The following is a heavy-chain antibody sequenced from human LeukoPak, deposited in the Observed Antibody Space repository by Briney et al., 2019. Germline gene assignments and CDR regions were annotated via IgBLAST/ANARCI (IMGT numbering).Heavy chain of an antibody. Sequence: SETLSLTCTVSGGSISSYYWSWIRQPPGKGLEWIGYIYTSGSTNYNPSLKSRVTISVDTSKNQFSLKLNSVTAADTAVYYCARGQYTTGWYNWFDPWGQGTLVTVSS. D-gene: IGHD6-19*01. J-gene: IGHJ5*02. CDR2: IYTSGST. CDR3: ARGQYTTGWYNWFDP. CDR1: GGSISSYY. V-gene: IGHV4-4*09.